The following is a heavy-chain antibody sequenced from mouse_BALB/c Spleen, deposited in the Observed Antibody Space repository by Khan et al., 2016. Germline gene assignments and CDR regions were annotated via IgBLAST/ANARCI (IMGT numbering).Heavy chain of an antibody. Sequence: VQLQESGTELPRPGASVKLSCKASGYTFTDYYLHWVKQRTGQGLEWIGEIFPGSGSTAYNEKFQGKASLTADTSSTTAYMQLSSLTSEDSAVYFCSSSYSGYFAMDYWGHGASVTVSS. J-gene: IGHJ4*01. V-gene: IGHV1-77*01. CDR3: SSSYSGYFAMDY. CDR2: IFPGSGST. CDR1: GYTFTDYY. D-gene: IGHD1-2*01.